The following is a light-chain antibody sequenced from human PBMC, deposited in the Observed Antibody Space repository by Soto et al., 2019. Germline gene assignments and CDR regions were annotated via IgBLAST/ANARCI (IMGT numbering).Light chain of an antibody. CDR2: GAS. CDR1: QTVTSNY. J-gene: IGKJ1*01. V-gene: IGKV3-20*01. CDR3: QHYGGAPWT. Sequence: EIVLTQSPGTLSLSPGERATLSCRASQTVTSNYLAWYQKKPGQAPRLIMYGASTRAAGFPDRFTGSGSGTDFTLTISRLEPEDSAVYYCQHYGGAPWTFGQGTRVEIK.